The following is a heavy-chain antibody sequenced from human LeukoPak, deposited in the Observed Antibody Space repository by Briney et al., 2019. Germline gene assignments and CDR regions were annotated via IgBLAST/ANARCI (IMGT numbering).Heavy chain of an antibody. V-gene: IGHV1-2*02. Sequence: ASVKVSCKSSGYTFTGYYMHWVRQAPGQGLEWMGWINPNSGGTNYAQKFQGRVTMTRDTSISTAYMELSRLRSDDTAVYYCARVDTALDYYYYYGMDVWGQGTTVTVSS. CDR1: GYTFTGYY. J-gene: IGHJ6*02. D-gene: IGHD5-18*01. CDR2: INPNSGGT. CDR3: ARVDTALDYYYYYGMDV.